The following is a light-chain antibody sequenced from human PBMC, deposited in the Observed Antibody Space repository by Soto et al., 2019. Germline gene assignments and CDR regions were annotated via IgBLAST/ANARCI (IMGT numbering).Light chain of an antibody. CDR1: SSDVGGYNY. V-gene: IGLV2-14*01. CDR3: SSYTSSSTPV. CDR2: DVS. Sequence: QSALTQPASVSGSAGQSITISCTGTSSDVGGYNYVSWYQQHPCKAPKLMIYDVSNRPSGVSNSFSGSKSGNTASQTISGRQAEDEADYYCSSYTSSSTPVFGGGTKRTV. J-gene: IGLJ3*02.